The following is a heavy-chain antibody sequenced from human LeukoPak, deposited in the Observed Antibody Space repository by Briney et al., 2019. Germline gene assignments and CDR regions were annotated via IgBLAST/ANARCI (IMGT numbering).Heavy chain of an antibody. D-gene: IGHD2-15*01. CDR3: AREGTVVSRGLDY. Sequence: PSETLSLTCNVSGGSISGYYWTWIRQPAGKGLEWIGRIYTSGNNNYKPALKSGVTMSLDTSKNLFSLNLTSVTAADTAVYYCAREGTVVSRGLDYWGQGTLVTVSS. CDR1: GGSISGYY. J-gene: IGHJ4*02. V-gene: IGHV4-4*07. CDR2: IYTSGNN.